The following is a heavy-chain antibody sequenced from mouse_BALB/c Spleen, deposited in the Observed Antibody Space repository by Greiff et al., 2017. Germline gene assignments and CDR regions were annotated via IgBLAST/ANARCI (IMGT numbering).Heavy chain of an antibody. D-gene: IGHD2-4*01. J-gene: IGHJ4*01. Sequence: EVQLVESGGDLVKPGGSLKLSCAASGFTFSSYGMSWVRRTPDKRLEWVATISSGGSYTYYPDSVKGRFTISRDNAKNTLYLQMSSLKSEDTAMYYCARHFDYDGDYAMDYWGQGTSVTVSS. V-gene: IGHV5-6*01. CDR3: ARHFDYDGDYAMDY. CDR2: ISSGGSYT. CDR1: GFTFSSYG.